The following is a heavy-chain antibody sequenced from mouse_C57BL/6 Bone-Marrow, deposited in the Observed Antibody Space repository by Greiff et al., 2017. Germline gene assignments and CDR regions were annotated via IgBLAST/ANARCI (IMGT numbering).Heavy chain of an antibody. J-gene: IGHJ1*03. CDR2: ISDGGSYT. V-gene: IGHV5-4*03. CDR1: GFTFSSYA. D-gene: IGHD2-3*01. Sequence: EVKLVESGGGLVKPGGSLKLSCAASGFTFSSYAMSWVRQTPEKRLEWVATISDGGSYTYYPDNVKGRFTISRDNAKNNLYLQMSHLKSEDTAMYDCARVYLGSFDVWGTGTTVTVSS. CDR3: ARVYLGSFDV.